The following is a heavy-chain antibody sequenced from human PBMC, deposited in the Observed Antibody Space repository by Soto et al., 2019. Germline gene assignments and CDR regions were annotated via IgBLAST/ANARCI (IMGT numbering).Heavy chain of an antibody. Sequence: PGGSLRLSCAASGFTFSSYGTHWVRQAPGKGLEWVAVIWYDGSNKYYADSVKGRFTISRDNSKNTLYLQMNSLRAEDTAVYYCARGTGGYYDSSGSNEPKFDYWGQGTLVTVSS. V-gene: IGHV3-33*01. CDR1: GFTFSSYG. J-gene: IGHJ4*02. D-gene: IGHD3-22*01. CDR2: IWYDGSNK. CDR3: ARGTGGYYDSSGSNEPKFDY.